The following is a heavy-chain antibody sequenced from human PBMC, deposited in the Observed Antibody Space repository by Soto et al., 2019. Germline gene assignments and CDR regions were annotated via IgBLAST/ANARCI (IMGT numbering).Heavy chain of an antibody. CDR3: AKISWGYRSSWSPYFDY. CDR1: GLTFSSYA. CDR2: ISGSGGST. J-gene: IGHJ4*02. V-gene: IGHV3-23*01. D-gene: IGHD6-13*01. Sequence: AGSLRLSCAVSGLTFSSYAMSWDRQAPGKGLEWVSAISGSGGSTYYADSVKGRFTISRDNSKNTLYLQMNSLRAEDTAVYYCAKISWGYRSSWSPYFDYWGQGSLVAVSS.